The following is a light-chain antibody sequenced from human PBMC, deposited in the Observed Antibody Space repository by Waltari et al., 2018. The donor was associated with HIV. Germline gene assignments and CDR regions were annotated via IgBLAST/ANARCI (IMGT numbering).Light chain of an antibody. Sequence: QSPLTQPASVSGSPGQSITIPCTGTSSDVGGYNYVSWYQQHPGKAPKLMIYEVSNRPSGVSIRFSGSKSGNAASLTISGLQAEDEADYYCSSYTSSGTVIFGGGTKLTVL. J-gene: IGLJ2*01. CDR2: EVS. CDR1: SSDVGGYNY. CDR3: SSYTSSGTVI. V-gene: IGLV2-14*01.